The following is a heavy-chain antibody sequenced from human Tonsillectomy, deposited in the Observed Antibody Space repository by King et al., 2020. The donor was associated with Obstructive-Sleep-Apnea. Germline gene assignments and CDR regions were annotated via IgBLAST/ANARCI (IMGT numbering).Heavy chain of an antibody. Sequence: VQLVESGGGVVQPGRSLRLSCAGSGFTFSSYGMHWVRQSPGKGLEWVAAISYDGNTKYYADSVKGRFTISRDNSKNTLYLQMNSLRVEDTAVYFCARALIVIVVEFDYWGQGTLVTVSS. CDR3: ARALIVIVVEFDY. CDR1: GFTFSSYG. CDR2: ISYDGNTK. V-gene: IGHV3-30*03. D-gene: IGHD2/OR15-2a*01. J-gene: IGHJ4*02.